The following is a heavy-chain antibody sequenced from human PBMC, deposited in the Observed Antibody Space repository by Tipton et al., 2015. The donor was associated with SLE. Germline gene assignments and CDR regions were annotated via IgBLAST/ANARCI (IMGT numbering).Heavy chain of an antibody. CDR2: IYSGGSST. J-gene: IGHJ6*03. CDR1: GFTFSSYA. V-gene: IGHV3-23*03. Sequence: SLRLSCAASGFTFSSYAMSWVRQAPGKGLEWVSVIYSGGSSTYYADSVKGRFTISRDNSKNTLYLQMNSLRAEDTAVYYCAKGSYQPPLDYYYYYMDVWGKGTTVTVSS. CDR3: AKGSYQPPLDYYYYYMDV. D-gene: IGHD2-2*01.